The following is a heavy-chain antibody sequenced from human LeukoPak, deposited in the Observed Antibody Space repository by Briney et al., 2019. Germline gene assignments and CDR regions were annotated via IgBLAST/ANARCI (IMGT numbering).Heavy chain of an antibody. V-gene: IGHV4-34*01. CDR3: ARVGILYLNYYYYGMDV. Sequence: SETLSLTCAVYGGSFSGYYWSWIRQPPGKGLEWIGEINHSGSTNYNPSLKSRVTISVDTSKNQFSLKLSSVTAADTAVYYCARVGILYLNYYYYGMDVWGQGTTVTASS. CDR2: INHSGST. D-gene: IGHD2-8*01. J-gene: IGHJ6*02. CDR1: GGSFSGYY.